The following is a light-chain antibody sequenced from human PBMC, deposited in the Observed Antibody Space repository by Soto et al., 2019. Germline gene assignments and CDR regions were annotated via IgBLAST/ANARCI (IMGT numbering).Light chain of an antibody. CDR2: EDS. V-gene: IGLV2-8*01. CDR3: ASYTGSDTLV. J-gene: IGLJ2*01. CDR1: SSDVGGYNY. Sequence: QSALTQPPSASGSPGQSVTISCTGTSSDVGGYNYVSWYQQHPGKAPKLMIYEDSKRPSGVPDRLSGSKSGNTASLTVSGLQVEDEADYYCASYTGSDTLVFGGGTKVTVL.